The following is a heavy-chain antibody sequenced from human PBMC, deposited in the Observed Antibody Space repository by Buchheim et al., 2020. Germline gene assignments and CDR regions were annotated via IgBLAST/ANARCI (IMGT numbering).Heavy chain of an antibody. J-gene: IGHJ4*02. CDR2: FDPEDGET. D-gene: IGHD2-15*01. CDR1: GYTLTELS. Sequence: QVQLVQSGAEVKKPGASVKVSCKVSGYTLTELSMHWVRQAPGKGLEWMGGFDPEDGETIYAQKFQGRVTITADESTSTAYMELSSLRSEDTAVYYCARGAGYCSGGSCKTYLFDYWGQGTL. CDR3: ARGAGYCSGGSCKTYLFDY. V-gene: IGHV1-24*01.